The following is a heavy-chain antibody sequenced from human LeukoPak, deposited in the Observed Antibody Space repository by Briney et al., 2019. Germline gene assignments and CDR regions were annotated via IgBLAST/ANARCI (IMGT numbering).Heavy chain of an antibody. J-gene: IGHJ4*02. V-gene: IGHV1-69*13. CDR1: GGTFSSYA. D-gene: IGHD6-25*01. CDR3: ARTAGPSSAAGDPFDY. CDR2: IIPIFGTA. Sequence: SVKVSCKASGGTFSSYAISWVRQAPGQGLEWMGGIIPIFGTANYAQKFQGRVTITADESTSTAYMELSSLRSEDTAVYYCARTAGPSSAAGDPFDYWGQGTLVTVSS.